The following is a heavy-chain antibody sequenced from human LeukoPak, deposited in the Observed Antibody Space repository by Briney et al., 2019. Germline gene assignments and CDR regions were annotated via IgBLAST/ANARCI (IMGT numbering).Heavy chain of an antibody. J-gene: IGHJ4*02. V-gene: IGHV1-69*06. Sequence: SVKVSCKASGYTFTGYYMHWVRQAPGQGLEWMGGIIPIFGTANYAQKFQGRVTITADKSTSTAYMELSSLRSEDTAVYYCATMNYGSGDPSDYWGQGTLVTVSS. CDR1: GYTFTGYY. CDR2: IIPIFGTA. D-gene: IGHD3-10*01. CDR3: ATMNYGSGDPSDY.